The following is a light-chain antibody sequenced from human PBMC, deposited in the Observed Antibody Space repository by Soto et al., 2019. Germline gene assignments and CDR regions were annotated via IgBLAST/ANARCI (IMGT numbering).Light chain of an antibody. CDR2: GAS. CDR1: RSVSSTY. J-gene: IGKJ5*01. Sequence: EIVLTQSPGTLSLSPGERATLSCRASRSVSSTYLAWYQQRPGQAPRLLIYGASSRASDIPDRFSGSGSGTYFNLTISRLEPEDFAVYFCQQFGVSPPVTFGQGARLEIK. CDR3: QQFGVSPPVT. V-gene: IGKV3-20*01.